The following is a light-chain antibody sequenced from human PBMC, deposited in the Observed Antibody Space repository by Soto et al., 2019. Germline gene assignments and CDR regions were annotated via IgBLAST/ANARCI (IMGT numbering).Light chain of an antibody. J-gene: IGKJ1*01. V-gene: IGKV1-5*01. CDR2: DAS. CDR1: QRITGW. CDR3: QHYNSYSEA. Sequence: GDRVTITCRASQRITGWLAWYQQKPGKAPQLLIYDASSLESGVPSRFSGSGSGTEFTLTISNLQPDDFATYYCQHYNSYSEAFGQGTKVDIK.